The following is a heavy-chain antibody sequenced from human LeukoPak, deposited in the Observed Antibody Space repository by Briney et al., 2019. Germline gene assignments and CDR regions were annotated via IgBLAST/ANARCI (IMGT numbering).Heavy chain of an antibody. CDR1: GFTFSSYS. D-gene: IGHD4-17*01. CDR2: ISSSSSYI. CDR3: ARESKGRSKIDY. J-gene: IGHJ4*02. V-gene: IGHV3-21*01. Sequence: GGSLRLSCAASGFTFSSYSMNWVRQAPGKGLEWVSSISSSSSYIYYADSVKGRFTISRDNAKNSLYLQMNSLRAEDTAVYYCARESKGRSKIDYWGQETLVTVSS.